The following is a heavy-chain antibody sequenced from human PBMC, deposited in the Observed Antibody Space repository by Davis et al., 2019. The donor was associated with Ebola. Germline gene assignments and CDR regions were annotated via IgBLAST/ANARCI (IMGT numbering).Heavy chain of an antibody. CDR2: VSHSGST. V-gene: IGHV4-4*02. Sequence: SETLSLTCVVSGGSMSNYDWWSWVRQTPGKGLEWIGEVSHSGSTNYNPSLKSRVTISVDTSKNQFSLKLSSVTAADTAVYYCARRVAAAGTLGRYYWGQGTLVTVSS. J-gene: IGHJ4*02. CDR3: ARRVAAAGTLGRYY. D-gene: IGHD6-13*01. CDR1: GGSMSNYDW.